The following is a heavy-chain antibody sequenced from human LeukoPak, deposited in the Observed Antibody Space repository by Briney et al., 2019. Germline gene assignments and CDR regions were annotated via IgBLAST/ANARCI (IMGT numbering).Heavy chain of an antibody. D-gene: IGHD2-8*01. J-gene: IGHJ4*02. CDR2: IGTEGDT. CDR3: VRNPFCINGACYKGPFDF. CDR1: GFTFSGYD. Sequence: GGSLRLSCAASGFTFSGYDMHWVRQSTGKRLEWVSSIGTEGDTYYPDSVRGRFTISRENAKNSLYLQMNSLRVGDTAMYYCVRNPFCINGACYKGPFDFWGQGSLVTVSS. V-gene: IGHV3-13*01.